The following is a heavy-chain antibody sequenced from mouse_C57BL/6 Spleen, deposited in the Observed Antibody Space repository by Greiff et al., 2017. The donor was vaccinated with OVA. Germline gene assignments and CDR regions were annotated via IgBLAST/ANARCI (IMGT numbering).Heavy chain of an antibody. V-gene: IGHV14-2*01. J-gene: IGHJ4*01. CDR1: GFNIKDYY. CDR3: AITTVVDYYAMDY. D-gene: IGHD1-1*01. Sequence: EVQLQQSGAELVKPGASVKLSCTASGFNIKDYYMHWVKQRTEQGLEWIGRIDPEDGETKYAPKFQGKATITADKSSNTAYLQLSSLTSEDTDVYYCAITTVVDYYAMDYWGQGTSVTVSS. CDR2: IDPEDGET.